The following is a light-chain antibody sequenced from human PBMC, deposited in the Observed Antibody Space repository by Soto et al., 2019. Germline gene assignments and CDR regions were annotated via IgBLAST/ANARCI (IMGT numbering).Light chain of an antibody. V-gene: IGLV1-51*02. CDR2: ENN. J-gene: IGLJ1*01. CDR3: GTWDTSLSLYV. CDR1: SSNVGNNY. Sequence: QSVLTQPPSVSAAPGQKVTISCSGGSSNVGNNYVSWYQQLPGTAPKLLIFENNKRPPGIPDRFSGSKSGTSATLGITGLQTGDEADYYCGTWDTSLSLYVFGTETKLTVL.